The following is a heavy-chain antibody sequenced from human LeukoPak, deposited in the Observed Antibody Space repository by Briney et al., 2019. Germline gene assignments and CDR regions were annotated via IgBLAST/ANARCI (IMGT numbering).Heavy chain of an antibody. D-gene: IGHD4-11*01. CDR2: ICGDGRDK. V-gene: IGHV3-23*01. Sequence: VGALRLSCVASGYSPSSVGICSGCETPGGRLQWVSSICGDGRDKFYADSVKGRFTVSRDNSKTTMFLQMNSLRVEDTALYYCAGGARLQPMGEFWGQGTLVTVSS. CDR3: AGGARLQPMGEF. CDR1: GYSPSSVG. J-gene: IGHJ4*02.